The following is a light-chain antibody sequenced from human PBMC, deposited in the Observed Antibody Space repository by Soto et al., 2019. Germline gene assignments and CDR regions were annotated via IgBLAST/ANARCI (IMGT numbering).Light chain of an antibody. J-gene: IGKJ4*01. V-gene: IGKV1-39*01. CDR3: QQTYSTPLT. Sequence: DIQMTQSPSTLSASVGDRVTITCRASQNVNGWLAWYQQKPGKAPKLLIYDASSLQSGVPPRFSGSGSGTDFTLSINSLQPEDFATYYCQQTYSTPLTFGGGTKVDIK. CDR2: DAS. CDR1: QNVNGW.